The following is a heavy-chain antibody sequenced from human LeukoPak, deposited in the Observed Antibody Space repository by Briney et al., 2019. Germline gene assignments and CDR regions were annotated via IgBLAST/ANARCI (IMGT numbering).Heavy chain of an antibody. CDR1: GFTFSSYT. J-gene: IGHJ6*02. V-gene: IGHV3-21*01. CDR3: ARDVGYCSSTSCSYYGMDV. D-gene: IGHD2-2*01. CDR2: ITRSSDYI. Sequence: KPGGSLRLSCVASGFTFSSYTMNWVRQAPGKGLEFVSSITRSSDYIYYADSVKGRFTISRDNAKHSVYLQMSSLRAEDTAVYYCARDVGYCSSTSCSYYGMDVWGQGTTVTVSS.